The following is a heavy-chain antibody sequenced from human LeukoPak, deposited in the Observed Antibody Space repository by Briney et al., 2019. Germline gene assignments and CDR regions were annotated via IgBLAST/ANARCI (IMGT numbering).Heavy chain of an antibody. Sequence: SETLSLTCTVSGGSISSFYWSWIRQPAGKGLEWIGRIYTSGSTNYNPSLKSRVTMSVDTSKNQFSLKLSSVSAADTAVYYCARGRYLTTGGGAAAGFLDYWGQGTLVTVSS. J-gene: IGHJ4*02. CDR1: GGSISSFY. D-gene: IGHD6-13*01. CDR2: IYTSGST. V-gene: IGHV4-4*07. CDR3: ARGRYLTTGGGAAAGFLDY.